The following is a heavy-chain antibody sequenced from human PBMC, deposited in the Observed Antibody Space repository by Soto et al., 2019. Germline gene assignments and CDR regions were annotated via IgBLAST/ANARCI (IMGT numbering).Heavy chain of an antibody. J-gene: IGHJ3*01. CDR3: ARDDIVVVTD. CDR1: GYSISSGYY. V-gene: IGHV4-38-2*02. D-gene: IGHD2-21*02. CDR2: IYHSGST. Sequence: PSETLSLTCAVSGYSISSGYYWGWIRQSPGRGLGWIGSIYHSGSTYYNPSLKSRVTIAVDMSKNQFSLKLSSVTAADTAVYYCARDDIVVVTDWGQGTMVTVSS.